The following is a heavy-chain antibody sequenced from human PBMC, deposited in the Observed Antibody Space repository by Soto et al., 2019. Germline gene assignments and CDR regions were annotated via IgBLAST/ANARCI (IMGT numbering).Heavy chain of an antibody. CDR2: INHSGST. V-gene: IGHV4-34*01. CDR1: GGSFSGYY. J-gene: IGHJ5*02. Sequence: QVQLQQWGAGLLKPSETLSLTCAVYGGSFSGYYWSWIRQPPGKGLEWIGEINHSGSTNYNPSLKSRVTISVDTSNYQSALEPSSVTAADTAVYYCATCGSSGYYGSGSYSWFDPWGQGTLDTVSS. D-gene: IGHD3-10*01. CDR3: ATCGSSGYYGSGSYSWFDP.